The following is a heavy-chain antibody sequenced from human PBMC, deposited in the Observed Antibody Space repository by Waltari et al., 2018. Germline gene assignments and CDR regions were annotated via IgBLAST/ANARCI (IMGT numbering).Heavy chain of an antibody. CDR3: ARSIFSYSSGWYPLNY. D-gene: IGHD6-19*01. J-gene: IGHJ4*02. CDR2: INPNSGGT. Sequence: QVQLVQSGAEVMKPGASVKVSCKAYGYTFTGYYMHWVRQAPGQGLEWMGWINPNSGGTNYAQKFQGRVTMTRDTSISTAYMELSRLRSDDTAVYYCARSIFSYSSGWYPLNYWGQGTLVTVSS. V-gene: IGHV1-2*02. CDR1: GYTFTGYY.